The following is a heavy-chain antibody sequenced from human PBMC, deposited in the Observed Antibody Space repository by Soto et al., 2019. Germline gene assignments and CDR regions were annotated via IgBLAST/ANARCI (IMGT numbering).Heavy chain of an antibody. J-gene: IGHJ4*02. D-gene: IGHD6-19*01. CDR2: INSDGSSA. Sequence: GGSLRLSCAASGFTFSNYWMHWVRQVPGKGLVWVSRINSDGSSATYADSVKGRFTISRDNAKSTLYLQMNSLRAEDTAVYYCARDPAPSGWYDYWGQGTLVTVSS. CDR1: GFTFSNYW. V-gene: IGHV3-74*01. CDR3: ARDPAPSGWYDY.